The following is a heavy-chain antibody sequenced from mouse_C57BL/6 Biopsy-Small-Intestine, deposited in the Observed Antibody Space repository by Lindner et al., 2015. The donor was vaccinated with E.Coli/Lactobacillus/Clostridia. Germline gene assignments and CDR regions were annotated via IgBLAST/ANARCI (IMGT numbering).Heavy chain of an antibody. CDR1: GYTFTSYG. J-gene: IGHJ4*01. Sequence: VQLQESGPELVKPGASVKISCKASGYTFTSYGISWVKQRTGQGLEWIGEIYPRSGNTYYNEKFKGKATLTADKSSSTAYMELRSLTSEDTAVYYCARSVWRDYYAMDYWGQGTSVTVSS. V-gene: IGHV1-81*01. CDR3: ARSVWRDYYAMDY. CDR2: IYPRSGNT.